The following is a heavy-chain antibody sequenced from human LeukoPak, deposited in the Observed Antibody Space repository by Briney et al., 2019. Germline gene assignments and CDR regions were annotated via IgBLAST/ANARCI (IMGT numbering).Heavy chain of an antibody. CDR3: ARDKGDSSGWS. J-gene: IGHJ5*02. V-gene: IGHV3-48*03. Sequence: PGGSLRLSCAASGFTSSSHDMNWVRQAPGKGLEWVSYISSSGRTIYYANSVKGRFTISRDNAKNSLYLQMNSLRAEDTAVYYCARDKGDSSGWSCGQGTLVTVSS. D-gene: IGHD6-19*01. CDR1: GFTSSSHD. CDR2: ISSSGRTI.